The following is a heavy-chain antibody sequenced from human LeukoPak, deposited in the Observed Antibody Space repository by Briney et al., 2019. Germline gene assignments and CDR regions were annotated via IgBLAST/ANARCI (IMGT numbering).Heavy chain of an antibody. CDR2: INSDGSIT. CDR1: GFTFTTYW. J-gene: IGHJ6*02. CDR3: ARDAVDTANAV. Sequence: GGSLRLSCAASGFTFTTYWMHWVRQAPGKGLVWVSYINSDGSITSYADSVKGRFTISRDNAKNTLYLQMNSLRAEDTAVYYCARDAVDTANAVWGQGTTVTVSS. D-gene: IGHD5-18*01. V-gene: IGHV3-74*01.